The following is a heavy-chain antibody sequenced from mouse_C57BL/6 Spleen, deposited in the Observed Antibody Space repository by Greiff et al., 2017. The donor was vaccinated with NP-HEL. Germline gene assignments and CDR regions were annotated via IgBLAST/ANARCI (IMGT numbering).Heavy chain of an antibody. CDR1: GFNIKDYY. CDR3: TTHTTVVARDWYFDV. D-gene: IGHD1-1*01. J-gene: IGHJ1*03. CDR2: IDPEDGDT. Sequence: VQLKQSGAELVRPGASVKLSCTASGFNIKDYYMHWVKQRPEQGLEWIGRIDPEDGDTEYAPKFQGKATMTADTSSNTAYLQLSSLTSEDTAVYYCTTHTTVVARDWYFDVWGTGTTVTVSS. V-gene: IGHV14-1*01.